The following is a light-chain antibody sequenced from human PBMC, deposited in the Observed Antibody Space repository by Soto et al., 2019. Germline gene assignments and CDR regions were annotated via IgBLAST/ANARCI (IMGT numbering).Light chain of an antibody. CDR2: DVN. V-gene: IGLV2-11*01. CDR1: STDVGVYNY. Sequence: LTQPRSVSGSPGQSVTISCTGTSTDVGVYNYVSWYQRHPGKAPKLLVYDVNKRPSGVPDRFFASKSGNTASLIISGLQAEDEADYFCCSYAGYDVIFGGGTKLTVL. J-gene: IGLJ2*01. CDR3: CSYAGYDVI.